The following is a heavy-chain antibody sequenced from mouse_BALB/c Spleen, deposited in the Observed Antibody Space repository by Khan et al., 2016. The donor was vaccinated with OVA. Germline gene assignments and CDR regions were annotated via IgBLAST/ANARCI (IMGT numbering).Heavy chain of an antibody. CDR3: ATLYRNPFAY. J-gene: IGHJ3*01. D-gene: IGHD2-5*01. CDR1: GFYIKDTY. V-gene: IGHV14-3*02. Sequence: MQLEESGAELVKPGASVKLSCTASGFYIKDTYIHWVNQRPEQGLEWIGRIDPANDTTKYDPKFQGKATITADSTSNTAYLNLSSLKSKDTAVYSSATLYRNPFAYWGQGTLVTLSA. CDR2: IDPANDTT.